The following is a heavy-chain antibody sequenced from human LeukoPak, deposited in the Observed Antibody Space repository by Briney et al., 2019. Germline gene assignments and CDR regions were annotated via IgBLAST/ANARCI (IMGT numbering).Heavy chain of an antibody. J-gene: IGHJ3*01. CDR1: GFTFSSYW. CDR3: ARGDFWSGYYIDAFDV. D-gene: IGHD3-3*01. Sequence: GGSLRLSCAASGFTFSSYWMSWVRQAPGKELEWVANIKPDGSEKFYVDSVKGRFTISRDNAKNSLYLQMNRLRAQDTGVYYCARGDFWSGYYIDAFDVWGQGTMVTVSS. CDR2: IKPDGSEK. V-gene: IGHV3-7*04.